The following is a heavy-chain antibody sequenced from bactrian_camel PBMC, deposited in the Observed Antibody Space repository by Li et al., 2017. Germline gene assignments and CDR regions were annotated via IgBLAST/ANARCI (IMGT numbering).Heavy chain of an antibody. CDR3: AKESSVDYNEYSEPNY. D-gene: IGHD4*01. CDR1: ASVSTSTC. Sequence: VQLVESGGGSVQSGGTLTLTCAASASVSTSTCMGWFRQAPGKEREGVAAIYFGGGSDYYADSVKGRFTITHDNDKHTAYLQMHDLKEEDTAMYYCAKESSVDYNEYSEPNYWGQGTQVTVS. J-gene: IGHJ4*01. CDR2: IYFGGGSD. V-gene: IGHV3S1*01.